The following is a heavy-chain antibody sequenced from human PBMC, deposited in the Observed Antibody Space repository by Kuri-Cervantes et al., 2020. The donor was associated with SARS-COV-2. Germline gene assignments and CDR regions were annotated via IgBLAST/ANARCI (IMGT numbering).Heavy chain of an antibody. J-gene: IGHJ6*02. CDR2: INSDGSST. CDR1: GFTFSSYW. D-gene: IGHD3-22*01. Sequence: GESLKISCAASGFTFSSYWMHWVRQAPGKGLVWVSRINSDGSSTSYADSVKGRFTISRDNAKNTLYLQMNSLRAEDTAVYYCARENQGNYYDSSGYYHYYYYGMDVWGQGTTVTVSS. CDR3: ARENQGNYYDSSGYYHYYYYGMDV. V-gene: IGHV3-74*01.